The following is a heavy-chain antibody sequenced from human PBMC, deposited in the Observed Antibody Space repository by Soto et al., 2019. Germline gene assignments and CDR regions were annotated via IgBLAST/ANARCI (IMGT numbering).Heavy chain of an antibody. CDR2: MNPNSGNT. CDR1: GYTFTSYD. V-gene: IGHV1-8*01. D-gene: IGHD3-16*02. Sequence: ALVKVSCKASGYTFTSYDINWVRQATGQGLEWMGWMNPNSGNTGYAQKFQGRVTMTRNTSISTAYMELSSLRSEDTAVYYCARQPAGDYIWGSYRYGYYYMDVWGKGTTVTVSS. CDR3: ARQPAGDYIWGSYRYGYYYMDV. J-gene: IGHJ6*03.